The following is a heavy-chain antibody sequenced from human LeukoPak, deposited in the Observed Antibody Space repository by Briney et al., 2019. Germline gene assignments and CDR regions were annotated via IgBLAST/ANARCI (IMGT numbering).Heavy chain of an antibody. CDR3: AKRNLESDAFDI. CDR2: ISGSGGST. CDR1: GFTFSSYG. J-gene: IGHJ3*02. V-gene: IGHV3-23*01. Sequence: GGSLRLSCAASGFTFSSYGMSWVRQAPGKGLEWVSAISGSGGSTYYADSVKGRFTISRDNSKNTLYLQMNSLRAEDTAVYYCAKRNLESDAFDIWGQGTMVTVSS.